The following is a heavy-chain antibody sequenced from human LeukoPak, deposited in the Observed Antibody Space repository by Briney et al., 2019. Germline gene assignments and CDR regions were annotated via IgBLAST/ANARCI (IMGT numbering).Heavy chain of an antibody. CDR2: IYTSGST. V-gene: IGHV4-61*02. Sequence: PSETLSLTCTVSGGSISSGSYYWSWIRQPAGKGLEWIGRIYTSGSTNYSPSLKSRVTISVDTSKNQFSLKLSSVTAADTAVYYCARDRIFSSTFDPWGQGTLVTVSS. J-gene: IGHJ5*02. CDR3: ARDRIFSSTFDP. CDR1: GGSISSGSYY. D-gene: IGHD3-3*01.